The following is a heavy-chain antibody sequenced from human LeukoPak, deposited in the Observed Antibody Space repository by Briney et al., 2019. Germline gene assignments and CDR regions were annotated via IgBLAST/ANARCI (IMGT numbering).Heavy chain of an antibody. CDR1: GFTFSSYA. Sequence: PGGSLRLSCAASGFTFSSYAMSWVRQAPGKGLEWVSAISGSGGSTYYADSVKGRFTISRDNSKNTLYLQMNSLRAEDTAVYYCAKDRGNGAYTGGAFDIWGQGTMVTVSS. J-gene: IGHJ3*02. CDR2: ISGSGGST. D-gene: IGHD4-17*01. V-gene: IGHV3-23*01. CDR3: AKDRGNGAYTGGAFDI.